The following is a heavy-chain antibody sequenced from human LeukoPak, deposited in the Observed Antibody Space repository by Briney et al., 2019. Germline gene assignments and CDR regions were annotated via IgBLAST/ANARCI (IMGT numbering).Heavy chain of an antibody. V-gene: IGHV1-2*02. D-gene: IGHD3-22*01. J-gene: IGHJ4*02. CDR3: ARAPTYYYDSSGYYYFDY. Sequence: GASVKVSCKASGYTFTGYYMHWVRQAPGQGLEWMGWINPNSGGTNYAQKFQGRVTMTRDTSISTAYMELSRLRSDDTAVYYCARAPTYYYDSSGYYYFDYWGQGTLVTVSS. CDR1: GYTFTGYY. CDR2: INPNSGGT.